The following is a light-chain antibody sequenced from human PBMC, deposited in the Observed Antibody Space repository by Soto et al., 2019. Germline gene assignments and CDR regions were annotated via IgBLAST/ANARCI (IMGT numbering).Light chain of an antibody. CDR3: KQSRSFPLT. CDR2: GAT. V-gene: IGKV3D-15*01. J-gene: IGKJ4*01. CDR1: QTVNDN. Sequence: RARTRAPDTLSLTPGESLPLSCRASQTVNDNLGWYQQKSGQAPRLLIYGATIKATGIPARFSGSGSGTEFTLTISSLQPEDFATYYCKQSRSFPLTFGGGSKADIK.